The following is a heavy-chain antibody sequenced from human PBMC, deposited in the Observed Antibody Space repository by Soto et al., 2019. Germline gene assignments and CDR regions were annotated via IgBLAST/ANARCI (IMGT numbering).Heavy chain of an antibody. J-gene: IGHJ5*02. V-gene: IGHV3-7*01. CDR1: GFTFSSYW. Sequence: GGSLRLSCAASGFTFSSYWMSWVRQAPGKGLEWVANIKQDGSEKYYVDSVKGRFTISRDNAKKSLSLQMNSLRAEDTAVYYCAKTMAYVGNDPWGQGTLVTVSS. CDR2: IKQDGSEK. CDR3: AKTMAYVGNDP. D-gene: IGHD3-10*01.